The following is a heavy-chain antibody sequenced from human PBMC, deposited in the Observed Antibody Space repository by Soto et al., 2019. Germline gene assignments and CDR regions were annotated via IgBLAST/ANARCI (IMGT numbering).Heavy chain of an antibody. Sequence: SEPLSLPCTVAGGSIRSGDYYWSWIRQPPGKGLEWIGYIYYSGSTYYNPSLKSRVTISVDTSKNQFSLKLSSVTAADTAVYYCARMYSSSWYGYYYYYYGMDVWGQGTTVTVSS. CDR2: IYYSGST. D-gene: IGHD6-13*01. CDR1: GGSIRSGDYY. V-gene: IGHV4-30-4*01. CDR3: ARMYSSSWYGYYYYYYGMDV. J-gene: IGHJ6*02.